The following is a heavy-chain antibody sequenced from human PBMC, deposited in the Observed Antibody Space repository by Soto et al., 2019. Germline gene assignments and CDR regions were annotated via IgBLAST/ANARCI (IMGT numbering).Heavy chain of an antibody. V-gene: IGHV3-23*01. CDR2: ISGSGGST. J-gene: IGHJ5*02. CDR1: GSTFSTYD. Sequence: GGSLRLSCTASGSTFSTYDMHWVRQDPGKGLEWVSAISGSGGSTYYADSVKGRFTISRDNSKNTLYLQMNSLRAEDTAVYYCAKERSSSWFFAWFDPWGQGTQVTVSS. CDR3: AKERSSSWFFAWFDP. D-gene: IGHD6-13*01.